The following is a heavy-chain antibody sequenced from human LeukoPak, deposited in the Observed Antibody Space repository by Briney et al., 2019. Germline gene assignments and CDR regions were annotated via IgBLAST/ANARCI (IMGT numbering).Heavy chain of an antibody. CDR3: ARGPSITMVRGGQWYYYMDV. J-gene: IGHJ6*03. CDR1: GYTFTSYG. D-gene: IGHD3-10*01. Sequence: ASVKVSCKASGYTFTSYGISWVRQAPGQGLEWLGWISTYNGNTHYAQKLQGRVTMTTDTSTTTAYMELRSLRSDDTAVYYCARGPSITMVRGGQWYYYMDVWGKGTTVTISS. V-gene: IGHV1-18*01. CDR2: ISTYNGNT.